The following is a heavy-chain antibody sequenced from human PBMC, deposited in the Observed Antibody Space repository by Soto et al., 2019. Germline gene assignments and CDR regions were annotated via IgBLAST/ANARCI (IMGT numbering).Heavy chain of an antibody. Sequence: SGPTRVNTTQTLTLTCTFSGFSLITSGVGVGWIRQPPGKALEWLALIFWDDDKRYSPSLKSRLTIIKDTSKNQVVLTMTNMDPVDTATYYCAHRRSGYSGYAYFVHWGQGTRVTVPS. CDR2: IFWDDDK. V-gene: IGHV2-5*02. J-gene: IGHJ4*02. CDR1: GFSLITSGVG. D-gene: IGHD5-12*01. CDR3: AHRRSGYSGYAYFVH.